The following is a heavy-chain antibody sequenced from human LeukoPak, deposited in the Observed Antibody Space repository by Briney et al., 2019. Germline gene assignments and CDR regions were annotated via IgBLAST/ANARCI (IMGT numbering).Heavy chain of an antibody. D-gene: IGHD3-3*01. V-gene: IGHV4-34*01. CDR1: GGSFSGYY. Sequence: SETLSLTCAVYGGSFSGYYWSWIRQPPGKGLEWIGEISHSGSTNYNPSLKSRVTISVDTSKNQFSLKLSSVTAADTAVYYCARGRKSTIFGVVRPKPFDYWGQGTLVTVSS. J-gene: IGHJ4*02. CDR2: ISHSGST. CDR3: ARGRKSTIFGVVRPKPFDY.